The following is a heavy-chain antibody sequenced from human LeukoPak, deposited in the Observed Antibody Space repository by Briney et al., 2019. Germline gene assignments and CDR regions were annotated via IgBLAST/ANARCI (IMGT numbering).Heavy chain of an antibody. CDR1: GFSFSTYA. D-gene: IGHD3/OR15-3a*01. Sequence: GGSLRLSCAASGFSFSTYATSWVRQAPGKGLEWVAAISGSGGDTDYADSVKGRFTISRDNSKNTLYLQMNSLRAEDTAVYYCAKDIHFLTGYDYWGQGTLVIVSS. V-gene: IGHV3-23*01. J-gene: IGHJ4*02. CDR2: ISGSGGDT. CDR3: AKDIHFLTGYDY.